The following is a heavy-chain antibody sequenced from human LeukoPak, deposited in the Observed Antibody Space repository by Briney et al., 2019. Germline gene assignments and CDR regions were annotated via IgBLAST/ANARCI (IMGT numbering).Heavy chain of an antibody. Sequence: GGSLRLSCAASGFTFSSYEMKWVRQAPGKGLEWVSYISSSGSTIYYADSVKGRFTISRDNAKNSLYLQMNSLRAEDTAVYYCARDKSGDSSGYDYWGQGTLVTVSS. D-gene: IGHD3-22*01. CDR1: GFTFSSYE. CDR3: ARDKSGDSSGYDY. V-gene: IGHV3-48*03. CDR2: ISSSGSTI. J-gene: IGHJ4*02.